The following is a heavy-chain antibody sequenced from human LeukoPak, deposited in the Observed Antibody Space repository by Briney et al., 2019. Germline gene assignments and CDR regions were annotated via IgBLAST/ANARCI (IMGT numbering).Heavy chain of an antibody. CDR3: ARARIDH. CDR2: IREDGSEK. D-gene: IGHD1-14*01. V-gene: IGHV3-7*04. J-gene: IGHJ4*02. Sequence: GGSLRLSCAVSGFTLSSHWMTWVRQAPGKGLEWVANIREDGSEKYYVDSVKGRFTISRDNAKNTLYLQMSSVSVEDTAVYYCARARIDHWGQGTLVTVSS. CDR1: GFTLSSHW.